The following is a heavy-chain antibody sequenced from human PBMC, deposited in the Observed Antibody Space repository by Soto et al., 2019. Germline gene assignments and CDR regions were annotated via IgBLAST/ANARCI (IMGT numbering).Heavy chain of an antibody. CDR2: VSSDGSTT. V-gene: IGHV3-74*01. CDR1: GFTFSTYW. Sequence: EVQLLESGGGLVQPGGSLRLSCAASGFTFSTYWMHWVRQAPGKGLVWISRVSSDGSTTTYADSVKGRFTISRDNAKHTVYLQMNSLRAEDTAVYYCVGLHPDIARWGPGSVVTVSS. J-gene: IGHJ4*02. CDR3: VGLHPDIAR. D-gene: IGHD2-15*01.